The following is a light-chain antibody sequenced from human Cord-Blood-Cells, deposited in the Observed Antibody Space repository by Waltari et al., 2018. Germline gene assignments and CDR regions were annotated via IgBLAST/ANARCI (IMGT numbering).Light chain of an antibody. J-gene: IGKJ4*01. Sequence: EIVLTQSPGTLSLSPGERATLSCRASQSVSSSYFAWYQQKPGQAPMPLIYGASSRATGIPDRFSGSGSGTDFTLTISRLEPEDFAVYYCQQYGSSPGAFGGGTKVEIK. V-gene: IGKV3-20*01. CDR1: QSVSSSY. CDR2: GAS. CDR3: QQYGSSPGA.